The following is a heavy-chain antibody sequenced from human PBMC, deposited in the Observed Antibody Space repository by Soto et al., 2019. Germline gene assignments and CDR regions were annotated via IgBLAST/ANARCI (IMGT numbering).Heavy chain of an antibody. CDR3: AREPGGVLRFLEWLSHRYYYYYGMDV. V-gene: IGHV4-34*01. CDR2: INHSGST. D-gene: IGHD3-3*01. Sequence: PSETLSLTCAVYGGSFSGYYWSWIRQPPGKGLEWIGEINHSGSTNYNPSLKSRVTISVDTSKNQFSLKLSSVTAADTAVYYCAREPGGVLRFLEWLSHRYYYYYGMDVWGQGTTVTVS. CDR1: GGSFSGYY. J-gene: IGHJ6*02.